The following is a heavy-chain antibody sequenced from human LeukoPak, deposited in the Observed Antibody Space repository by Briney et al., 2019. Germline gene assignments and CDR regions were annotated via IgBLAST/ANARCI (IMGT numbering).Heavy chain of an antibody. CDR1: GYSYTSYW. D-gene: IGHD2-15*01. J-gene: IGHJ4*02. V-gene: IGHV5-51*01. Sequence: GESLKISCKGSGYSYTSYWIGWVRQMPGKGLEWMGMIYPGDSDTRYSPSFQGQVTMSVDKSITTAYLQWSSLKASDTAMYYCARRGRYCSGANCYYFDFWGQGTLVIVSS. CDR2: IYPGDSDT. CDR3: ARRGRYCSGANCYYFDF.